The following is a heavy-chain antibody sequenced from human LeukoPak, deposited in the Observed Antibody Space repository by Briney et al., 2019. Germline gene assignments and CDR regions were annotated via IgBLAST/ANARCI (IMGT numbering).Heavy chain of an antibody. CDR2: IRPDGSES. CDR1: GITFGSHW. CDR3: ARRVAGLPTYYYYMDV. Sequence: PGGSLRLSCTASGITFGSHWMTWVRQAPGMGLEWVGFIRPDGSESYYVDSVKGRFAISRDNAKNSLYLQMNSLRAEDTAVYYCARRVAGLPTYYYYMDVWGKGTTVTVSS. D-gene: IGHD6-19*01. V-gene: IGHV3-7*03. J-gene: IGHJ6*03.